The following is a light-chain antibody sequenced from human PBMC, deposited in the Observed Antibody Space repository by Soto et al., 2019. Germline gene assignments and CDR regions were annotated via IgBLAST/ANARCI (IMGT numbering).Light chain of an antibody. CDR2: ETS. CDR3: HVRSDWPPFKYT. V-gene: IGKV3-11*01. CDR1: QSVDTM. Sequence: EIVLTQSPATLSLSAGERVTLSCRSSQSVDTMVAWYQQQVGRTPRLLIYETSSRSTGVPARFSGSGSGTDFTLPHRLLEPEDFEIYFCHVRSDWPPFKYTFGHGTKLEVK. J-gene: IGKJ2*01.